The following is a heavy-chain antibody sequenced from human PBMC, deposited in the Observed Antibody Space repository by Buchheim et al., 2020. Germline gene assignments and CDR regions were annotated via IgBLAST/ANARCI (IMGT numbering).Heavy chain of an antibody. CDR3: ARDNVDTAMVTYDAFDI. J-gene: IGHJ3*02. V-gene: IGHV4-59*01. Sequence: QVQLQESGPGLVKPSETLSLTCTVSGGSISSYYWSWIRQPPGKGLEWIGYIYYSGRTNYNPSLKSRVTISVDTSKNQFTLKLSSVTAADTAVYYCARDNVDTAMVTYDAFDIWGQGT. D-gene: IGHD5-18*01. CDR2: IYYSGRT. CDR1: GGSISSYY.